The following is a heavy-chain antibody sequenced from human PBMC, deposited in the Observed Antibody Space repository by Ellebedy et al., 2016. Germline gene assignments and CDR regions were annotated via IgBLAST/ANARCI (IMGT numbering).Heavy chain of an antibody. D-gene: IGHD3-10*01. V-gene: IGHV5-51*01. CDR2: IFPRDSDI. Sequence: GESLKISCKGSEYTFINYWIAWVRQMPGKGLEWMGVIFPRDSDIRYRPSFQGQVTISADRSINTAYLQWSSLRASDTAIYYCARSPMARGILNYWGQGTLVTVSS. J-gene: IGHJ4*02. CDR1: EYTFINYW. CDR3: ARSPMARGILNY.